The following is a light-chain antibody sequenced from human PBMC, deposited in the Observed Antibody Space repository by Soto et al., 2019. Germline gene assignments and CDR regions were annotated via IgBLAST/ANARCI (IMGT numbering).Light chain of an antibody. CDR2: GAS. V-gene: IGKV3-20*01. Sequence: EIVLTQSPCTLSLSPGERATLSCRASQSVSSSYLAWYQQRPGQAPRLLLYGASSRATGIPDRFDGSGSGTDFTLTISRLEPEDFAVYYCQQYGSRPWTFGQGTKVDIK. CDR3: QQYGSRPWT. J-gene: IGKJ1*01. CDR1: QSVSSSY.